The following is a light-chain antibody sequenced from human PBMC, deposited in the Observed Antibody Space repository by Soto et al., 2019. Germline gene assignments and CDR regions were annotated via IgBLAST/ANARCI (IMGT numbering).Light chain of an antibody. CDR3: GSFTSSGTRV. Sequence: QSALTQPASVSGSPGQSISISCTGTSSDIGGYNYVSWFQQHPDKAPKLMIYDVHGRPSGVSNRFSGSKSGNTASLNISGLQAEDEADYYCGSFTSSGTRVFGTGTKVTVL. V-gene: IGLV2-14*01. CDR2: DVH. CDR1: SSDIGGYNY. J-gene: IGLJ1*01.